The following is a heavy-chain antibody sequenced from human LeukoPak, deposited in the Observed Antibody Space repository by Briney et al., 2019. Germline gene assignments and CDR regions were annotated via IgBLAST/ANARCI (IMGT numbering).Heavy chain of an antibody. V-gene: IGHV5-51*01. J-gene: IGHJ4*02. D-gene: IGHD2-2*01. CDR2: IYPGDSDT. CDR3: ARRAYCSSTSCYASIINYSDY. Sequence: GESLKISCKGSGYSFTSYWIGWVRQMPGKGLEWMGIIYPGDSDTRYSPSFQGQVTISADKSISTAYLQWSSLKASDTAMYYCARRAYCSSTSCYASIINYSDYWGQGTLVTVSS. CDR1: GYSFTSYW.